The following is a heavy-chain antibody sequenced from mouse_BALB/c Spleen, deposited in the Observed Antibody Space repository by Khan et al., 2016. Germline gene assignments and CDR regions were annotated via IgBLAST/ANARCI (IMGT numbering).Heavy chain of an antibody. D-gene: IGHD2-4*01. CDR3: ARGMITTFDY. Sequence: EVQLQESGPGLVKPSQSLSLTCTVTGYSITSDYAWNWIRQFPGDKLEWMGYISYSGSTSYNPSLKSRISLTRDPSKNQFFLQLNSVTTEDTATYYCARGMITTFDYWGQGTTLTVSS. CDR2: ISYSGST. V-gene: IGHV3-2*02. J-gene: IGHJ2*01. CDR1: GYSITSDYA.